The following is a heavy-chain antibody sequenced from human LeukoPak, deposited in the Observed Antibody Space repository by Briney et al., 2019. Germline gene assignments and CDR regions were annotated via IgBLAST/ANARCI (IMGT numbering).Heavy chain of an antibody. CDR2: ISSTATSI. D-gene: IGHD4-23*01. V-gene: IGHV3-48*04. Sequence: PGGSLRLSCAASEFTFSSYSMSWVRQAPGKGLEWVSYISSTATSIYYADSVRGRFTVSRDNAKNSLYLQMNSLRAEDTAVYYCARDVIYHGGDWFDPWGQGTLVTVSS. J-gene: IGHJ5*02. CDR1: EFTFSSYS. CDR3: ARDVIYHGGDWFDP.